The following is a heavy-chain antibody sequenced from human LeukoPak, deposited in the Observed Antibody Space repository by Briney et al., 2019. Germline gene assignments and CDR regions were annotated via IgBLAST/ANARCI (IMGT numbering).Heavy chain of an antibody. D-gene: IGHD3-3*02. CDR1: GFPFNTYA. J-gene: IGHJ4*02. CDR3: AKLAFYETSAPLRDISF. V-gene: IGHV3-23*01. CDR2: IRPTGTNT. Sequence: GGSLRLSCAASGFPFNTYAMSWVRQAPGKGLEYISVIRPTGTNTYYASSVKGRFTISRDDSRTTVYLQMSGLRAEDTAIYYCAKLAFYETSAPLRDISFWGQGTLVTVSS.